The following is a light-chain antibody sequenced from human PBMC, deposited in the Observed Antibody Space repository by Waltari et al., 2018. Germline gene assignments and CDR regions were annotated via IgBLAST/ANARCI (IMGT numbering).Light chain of an antibody. J-gene: IGKJ3*01. CDR3: QHLTA. CDR2: DAS. CDR1: QGISST. V-gene: IGKV1-13*02. Sequence: AIQLTQSPSSLAASVGDRVTITCRASQGISSTVAWDQQKPGKVPNLLIYDASRLESGVPSRFSGSNSGTDFTLTISSLQPEDFATYYCQHLTAFGPGTKVDI.